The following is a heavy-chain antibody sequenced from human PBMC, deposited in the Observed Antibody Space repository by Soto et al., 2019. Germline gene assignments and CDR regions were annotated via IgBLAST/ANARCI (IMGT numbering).Heavy chain of an antibody. CDR2: FDREDGET. CDR3: AHGEGIVKSIVYFDS. J-gene: IGHJ4*02. Sequence: ASVKVSCKVSGYFLTALSIHWVRQAPGKGLEWMGGFDREDGETIYAQKFQGRVTMTEDTSTDSAYMELSSLTSEDTAIYYCAHGEGIVKSIVYFDSWGQGTLVPSPQ. D-gene: IGHD1-26*01. V-gene: IGHV1-24*01. CDR1: GYFLTALS.